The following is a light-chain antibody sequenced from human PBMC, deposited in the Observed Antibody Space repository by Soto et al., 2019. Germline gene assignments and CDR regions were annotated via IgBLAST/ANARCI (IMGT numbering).Light chain of an antibody. V-gene: IGKV3-20*01. CDR3: QQYGSSGT. CDR1: QSVSSNH. CDR2: GAS. J-gene: IGKJ1*01. Sequence: DIVLTQSPGTLSLSPGDRATLSCRASQSVSSNHLAWYQQKPGQAPRLLIYGASSRATGIPDIFSGSGSGTDFTLTISRLEPEDFAVYYCQQYGSSGTFGQGTKVDIK.